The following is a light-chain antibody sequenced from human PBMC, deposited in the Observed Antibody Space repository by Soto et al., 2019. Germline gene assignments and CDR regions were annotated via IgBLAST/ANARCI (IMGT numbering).Light chain of an antibody. CDR2: EVS. V-gene: IGLV2-14*01. J-gene: IGLJ3*02. Sequence: QSVLTQPASVSGSPGQSITISCTGTSSDVGGYNYVSWYQQHPGKAPKLLIYEVSNRPSGVFNRFSGSKSGNTASLTISGLQAEDEADYYCTSYTSSSTWVFGGGTKLTVL. CDR1: SSDVGGYNY. CDR3: TSYTSSSTWV.